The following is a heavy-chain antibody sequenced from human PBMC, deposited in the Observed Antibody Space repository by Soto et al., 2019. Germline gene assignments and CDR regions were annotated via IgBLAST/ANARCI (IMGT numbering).Heavy chain of an antibody. Sequence: SETLSLTCTVSGDSISGYYWSWIRQPSGRGLEWIGYIYSSGSSTSNPSLQRRVTISGDKSKNQISLKLSSVTAADTAVYYCARDRGDGYHDYWGQGTLVTVSS. CDR3: ARDRGDGYHDY. J-gene: IGHJ4*02. CDR1: GDSISGYY. D-gene: IGHD5-18*01. V-gene: IGHV4-59*01. CDR2: IYSSGSS.